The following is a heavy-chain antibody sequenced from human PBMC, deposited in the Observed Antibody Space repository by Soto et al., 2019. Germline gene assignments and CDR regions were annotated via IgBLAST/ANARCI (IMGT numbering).Heavy chain of an antibody. J-gene: IGHJ6*02. CDR2: ISGSGGST. CDR1: GFTFSSYA. Sequence: EEQLLESGGGLVQPGGSLRLSCAASGFTFSSYAMSWVRQAPGKGLEWVSAISGSGGSTYYADSVKGRFTISRDNSKNTLYLQMNSLRAEDTAVYYCAPGAGRNYYYGMDVWGQGTTVTVSS. V-gene: IGHV3-23*01. CDR3: APGAGRNYYYGMDV. D-gene: IGHD3-10*01.